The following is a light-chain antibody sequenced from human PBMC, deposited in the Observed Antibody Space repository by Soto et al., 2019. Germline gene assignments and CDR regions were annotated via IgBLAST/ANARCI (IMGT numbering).Light chain of an antibody. CDR1: SSDVGGYNY. CDR3: SSYTSSSTLLYV. CDR2: DVS. V-gene: IGLV2-14*01. J-gene: IGLJ1*01. Sequence: QSVLAQPAAGYGSPGQSITISCTGTSSDVGGYNYVSWYQQHPGKAPKLMIYDVSNRPSGVSNRFSGSKSGNTASLTISGLQAEDEADYYCSSYTSSSTLLYVFGTGTKVTVL.